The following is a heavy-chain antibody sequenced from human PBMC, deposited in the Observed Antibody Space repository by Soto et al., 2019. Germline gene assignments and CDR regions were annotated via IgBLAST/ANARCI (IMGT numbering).Heavy chain of an antibody. V-gene: IGHV3-15*01. CDR1: GFTFSNAW. D-gene: IGHD3-10*01. J-gene: IGHJ6*03. CDR2: IKSKTDGGTT. Sequence: EVQLVESGGGLVKPGGSLRLSCAASGFTFSNAWMSWVRQAPGKGLEWVGRIKSKTDGGTTDYAAPVKGRFTISRDDSKNTLYLQMNSLKTEDTAVYYCTTEGFGESFYYMDVWGKGTTVTVSS. CDR3: TTEGFGESFYYMDV.